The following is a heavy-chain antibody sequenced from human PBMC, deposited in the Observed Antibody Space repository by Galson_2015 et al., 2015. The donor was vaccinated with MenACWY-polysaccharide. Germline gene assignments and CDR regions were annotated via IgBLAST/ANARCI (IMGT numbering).Heavy chain of an antibody. V-gene: IGHV3-48*01. Sequence: SLRLSCAASGFTFSDFSMSWVRQAPGQGLEWVSYISTSSSTIYYADSVKGRFTISRDNAKNSLYLQMNSLRAEDTALYYCASGYSAGWYGIDYWGQGTLVTVSS. D-gene: IGHD6-19*01. CDR2: ISTSSSTI. CDR3: ASGYSAGWYGIDY. CDR1: GFTFSDFS. J-gene: IGHJ4*02.